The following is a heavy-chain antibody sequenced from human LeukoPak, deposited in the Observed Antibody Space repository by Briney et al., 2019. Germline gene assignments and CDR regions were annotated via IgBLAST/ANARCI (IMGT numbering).Heavy chain of an antibody. J-gene: IGHJ5*02. D-gene: IGHD2-15*01. CDR3: AIARSTGVESTCFDP. V-gene: IGHV3-23*01. CDR1: GFTFSTYA. CDR2: VTGSGDGT. Sequence: GGSLRLSCVASGFTFSTYAMNWVRPAPAKGLDWVSGVTGSGDGTYYADSVKGRFTISRDNSKYTLYLQLISLRGENTAVYYCAIARSTGVESTCFDPWGQGTLVTVSS.